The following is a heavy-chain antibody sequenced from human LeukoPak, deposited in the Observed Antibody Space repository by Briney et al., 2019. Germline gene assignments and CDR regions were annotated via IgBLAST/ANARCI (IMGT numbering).Heavy chain of an antibody. CDR2: IYYSGST. D-gene: IGHD5-12*01. V-gene: IGHV4-61*01. CDR3: ARVYSGYDYVHFDY. J-gene: IGHJ4*02. Sequence: PSETLSLTCTVSGGSVSSGSYYRSWIRQPPGKGLEWIGYIYYSGSTNYNPSLKSRVTISVDTSKNQFSLKLSSVTAADTAVYYCARVYSGYDYVHFDYWGQGTLVTVSS. CDR1: GGSVSSGSYY.